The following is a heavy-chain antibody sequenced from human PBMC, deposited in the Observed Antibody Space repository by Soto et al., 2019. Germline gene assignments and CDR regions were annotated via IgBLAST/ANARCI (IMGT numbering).Heavy chain of an antibody. Sequence: SETLSLTCTASGGSISSYYWSWIRQPPGKGLEWIGYIYYSGSTNYNPSLKSRVTISVDTSKNQFSLKLSSVTAEDTAVYYCARDFTPALTPGDDFDYWGQGMLVTVSS. CDR1: GGSISSYY. D-gene: IGHD2-15*01. CDR2: IYYSGST. V-gene: IGHV4-59*12. CDR3: ARDFTPALTPGDDFDY. J-gene: IGHJ4*02.